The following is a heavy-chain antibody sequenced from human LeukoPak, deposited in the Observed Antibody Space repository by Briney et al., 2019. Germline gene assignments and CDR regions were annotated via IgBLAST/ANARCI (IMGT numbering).Heavy chain of an antibody. CDR1: GYTFTGYF. Sequence: ASVKVSCKASGYTFTGYFMQWVRQAPGQGLEWMGWINPNSGGPNYAQKFQGRVTMTRDTSISTAYMELSRLRSDDTAVYYCARVKDFWSGYYPRVKGLDAFDIWGQGTMVTVSS. CDR2: INPNSGGP. V-gene: IGHV1-2*02. CDR3: ARVKDFWSGYYPRVKGLDAFDI. J-gene: IGHJ3*02. D-gene: IGHD3-3*01.